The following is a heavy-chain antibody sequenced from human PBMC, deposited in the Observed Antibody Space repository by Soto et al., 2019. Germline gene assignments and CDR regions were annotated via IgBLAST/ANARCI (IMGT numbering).Heavy chain of an antibody. Sequence: PSETLSLTCAVSGGSISSGGYSWSWIRQPPGKGLEWIGYIYHSGSTYYNTSLKSRVNISVDRSKNQFSLKLSSVTAADTAVYYCTRDAPLWFGELSQWGQGTLVTVSS. J-gene: IGHJ4*02. CDR1: GGSISSGGYS. CDR3: TRDAPLWFGELSQ. CDR2: IYHSGST. V-gene: IGHV4-30-2*01. D-gene: IGHD3-10*01.